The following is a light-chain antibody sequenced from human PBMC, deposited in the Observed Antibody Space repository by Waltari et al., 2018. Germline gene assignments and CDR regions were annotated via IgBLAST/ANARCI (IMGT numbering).Light chain of an antibody. V-gene: IGLV5-45*03. Sequence: QAVVTQPSSLSASPGASASLTCTLRSGVNVVSYNLYLYQQTAGSPPQFLLRYKSVSDKQLGSGVPSRFSGSKDASANVGILLISGLRSEDEADYYCMIWHRGVWVSGGGTQLTVL. CDR2: YKSVSDK. J-gene: IGLJ3*02. CDR1: SGVNVVSYN. CDR3: MIWHRGVWV.